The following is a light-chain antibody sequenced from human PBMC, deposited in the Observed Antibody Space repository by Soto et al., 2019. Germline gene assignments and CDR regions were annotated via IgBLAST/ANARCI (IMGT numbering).Light chain of an antibody. Sequence: DIQMPQSPSSLSASVGDRVTITCQASQDITSYLNWYQHKPGKAPKLLIYDASILEAGVPPRFSGSGSGTDFTLTISSLQPEYVATYYCQHCDYLPIFGPGTTVDFK. J-gene: IGKJ3*01. CDR2: DAS. V-gene: IGKV1-33*01. CDR1: QDITSY. CDR3: QHCDYLPI.